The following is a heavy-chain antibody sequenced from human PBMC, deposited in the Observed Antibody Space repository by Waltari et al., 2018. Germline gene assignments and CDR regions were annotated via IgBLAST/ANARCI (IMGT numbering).Heavy chain of an antibody. Sequence: QVQLQQWGAGLLKPSETLSLTCAVYGGSFSGYYWSWIRQPPGKGLEWIGEINSSGTTNYIPSLKSRVTISVDTSKNQFSLKLSSVTAADTAVYYCARGVKRSSWLPYNWFDPWGQGTLVTVSS. CDR3: ARGVKRSSWLPYNWFDP. CDR1: GGSFSGYY. D-gene: IGHD6-13*01. CDR2: INSSGTT. J-gene: IGHJ5*02. V-gene: IGHV4-34*01.